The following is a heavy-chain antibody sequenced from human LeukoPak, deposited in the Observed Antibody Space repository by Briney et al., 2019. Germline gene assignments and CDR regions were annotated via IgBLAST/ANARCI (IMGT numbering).Heavy chain of an antibody. CDR3: ANSFGELPV. CDR2: ISGSGGST. D-gene: IGHD3-10*01. Sequence: SGGSLRLSCAASGVTFSSYAMSWVRQAPGKGLEWVSAISGSGGSTYYADSVKGRFTISRDNSKNTLYLQINSLRAEDTAVYYCANSFGELPVWGQGTLVTVSS. V-gene: IGHV3-23*01. J-gene: IGHJ4*02. CDR1: GVTFSSYA.